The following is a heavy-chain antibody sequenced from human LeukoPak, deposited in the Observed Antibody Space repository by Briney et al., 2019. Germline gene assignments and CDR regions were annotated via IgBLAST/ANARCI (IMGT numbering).Heavy chain of an antibody. CDR3: ARGGSAWDNPFDY. J-gene: IGHJ4*02. CDR2: INPTSGGT. Sequence: ASVKVSCKASGYTFTGYYIHWVRQAPGQGLEWMGWINPTSGGTKYAQTFQGRVTMTRDTSISTAYMELSRLRADDTAVFYCARGGSAWDNPFDYWGQGTLVTVSS. CDR1: GYTFTGYY. D-gene: IGHD6-19*01. V-gene: IGHV1-2*02.